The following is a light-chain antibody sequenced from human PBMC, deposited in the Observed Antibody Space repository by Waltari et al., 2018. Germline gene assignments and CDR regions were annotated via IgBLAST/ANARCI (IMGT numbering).Light chain of an antibody. CDR3: QQYDGEVVT. CDR2: GTS. Sequence: EIVLTQSPGTLSLSPGERAPLSCRASQSVTSISLTWYQKKVGQAPRLLIYGTSSRAPGIPDRFRGSGSGTDFTLTISRLEPEDFAVYYCQQYDGEVVTFGGGTKVEI. CDR1: QSVTSIS. V-gene: IGKV3-20*01. J-gene: IGKJ4*01.